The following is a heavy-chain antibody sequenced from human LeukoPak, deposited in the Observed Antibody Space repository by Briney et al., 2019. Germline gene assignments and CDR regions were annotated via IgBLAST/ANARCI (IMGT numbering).Heavy chain of an antibody. J-gene: IGHJ5*02. CDR2: IYYSGST. Sequence: SETLSLTCTVPGGSISSYYWSWIRQPPGKGLEWIGYIYYSGSTNYNPSLKSRVTISVDTSKNQFSLKLSSVTAADTAVYYCARLGQQLGWFDPWGQGTLVTVSS. CDR1: GGSISSYY. D-gene: IGHD6-13*01. V-gene: IGHV4-59*01. CDR3: ARLGQQLGWFDP.